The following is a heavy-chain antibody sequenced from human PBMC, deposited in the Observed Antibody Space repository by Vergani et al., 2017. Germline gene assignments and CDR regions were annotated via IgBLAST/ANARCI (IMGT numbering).Heavy chain of an antibody. CDR3: TTHPFEY. J-gene: IGHJ4*02. V-gene: IGHV3-15*01. Sequence: EVQLLESGGGLVQPGGSLKLSCAASGFTFSNAWMSWVRQAPGKGLEWVGHIKSKADGGTRDYAAPVKGRFTISRDDSENTLFLQMNSLKIEDTAVYYCTTHPFEYWGQGTLVTVSS. CDR2: IKSKADGGTR. CDR1: GFTFSNAW.